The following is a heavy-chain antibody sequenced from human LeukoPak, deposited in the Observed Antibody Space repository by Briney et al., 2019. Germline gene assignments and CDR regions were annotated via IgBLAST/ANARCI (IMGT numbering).Heavy chain of an antibody. V-gene: IGHV4-4*09. J-gene: IGHJ6*03. CDR1: GGSISSSF. Sequence: PSETLSLTCTVSGGSISSSFWSWIRQAPGGGLEWIGYIYSSGNTTYNPSLKSRVTMSVDTSKNQFSLKLSSVTAADTAVYYCARGDFCSSTSCYLRPMDVWGKGTTVTVSS. CDR2: IYSSGNT. CDR3: ARGDFCSSTSCYLRPMDV. D-gene: IGHD2-2*01.